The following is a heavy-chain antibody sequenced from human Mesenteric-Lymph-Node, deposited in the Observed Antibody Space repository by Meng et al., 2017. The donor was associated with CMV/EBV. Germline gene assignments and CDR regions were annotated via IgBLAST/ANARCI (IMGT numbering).Heavy chain of an antibody. CDR1: AGSISNGVFY. J-gene: IGHJ4*02. V-gene: IGHV4-31*02. D-gene: IGHD2-8*01. CDR3: ARGVLGTGSRALDY. CDR2: IYYSGST. Sequence: SAGSISNGVFYWSWIRQYPGKGLEWIGYIYYSGSTYYNPSLKSRVTISVDTSKNQFSLKLSSVTAADTAVYYCARGVLGTGSRALDYWGQGTLVTVSS.